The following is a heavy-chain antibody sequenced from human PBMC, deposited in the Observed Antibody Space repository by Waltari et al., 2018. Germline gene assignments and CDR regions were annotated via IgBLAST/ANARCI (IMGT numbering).Heavy chain of an antibody. V-gene: IGHV3-11*04. Sequence: QVQLVESGGGLVRPGGSLRLSCAASGFIFSDYFMSWIRKAPGKGLEWVSYISHSSGTIYYSDSVKCRFTIFRDNAKNSLYLQMNSLRAEDTAVYFCARPSNWGWYFDLWGRGTRVTVSS. D-gene: IGHD7-27*01. J-gene: IGHJ2*01. CDR3: ARPSNWGWYFDL. CDR1: GFIFSDYF. CDR2: ISHSSGTI.